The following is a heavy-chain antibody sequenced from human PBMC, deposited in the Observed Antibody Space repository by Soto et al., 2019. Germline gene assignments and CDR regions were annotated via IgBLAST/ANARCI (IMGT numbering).Heavy chain of an antibody. Sequence: PGGSLRLSCAASGFTVSSIYMTWVRQAPGKGLEWVSAIYSGGTTHYADSVKGRFTISRDISKNTLYLQMNSLRAEDTAVYYCARDMKYCSSTSCYYYYYGMDVWGQAPTVTVSS. D-gene: IGHD2-2*01. J-gene: IGHJ6*02. CDR1: GFTVSSIY. V-gene: IGHV3-66*01. CDR3: ARDMKYCSSTSCYYYYYGMDV. CDR2: IYSGGTT.